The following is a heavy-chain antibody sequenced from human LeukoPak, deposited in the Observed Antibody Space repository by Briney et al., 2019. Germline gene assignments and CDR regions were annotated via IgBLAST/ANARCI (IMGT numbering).Heavy chain of an antibody. V-gene: IGHV3-53*01. CDR3: VRGPEYYFDSSGGSY. Sequence: GGSLRLSCAASGFTVSSNYMSWVRQAPGKGLEWVSVIYSGGSTYYADSVKGRFTISRDNSKNTLYLQMNSLRTEDTAVYYCVRGPEYYFDSSGGSYWGQGTLVTVSS. CDR1: GFTVSSNY. J-gene: IGHJ4*02. CDR2: IYSGGST. D-gene: IGHD3-22*01.